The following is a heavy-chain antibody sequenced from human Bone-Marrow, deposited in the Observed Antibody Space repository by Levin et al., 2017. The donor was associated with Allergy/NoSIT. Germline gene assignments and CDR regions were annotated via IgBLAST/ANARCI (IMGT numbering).Heavy chain of an antibody. Sequence: GGSLRLSCAVSGFSFSGHAMNWVRQAPGKGLEWVSSISESGTTTHYADSVKGRFTISRDNSRDTLYLQMNSLRAEDTAVYYGAKQYLVLGGDYWGQGTLVIVSS. D-gene: IGHD2-8*01. J-gene: IGHJ4*02. CDR2: ISESGTTT. CDR1: GFSFSGHA. V-gene: IGHV3-23*01. CDR3: AKQYLVLGGDY.